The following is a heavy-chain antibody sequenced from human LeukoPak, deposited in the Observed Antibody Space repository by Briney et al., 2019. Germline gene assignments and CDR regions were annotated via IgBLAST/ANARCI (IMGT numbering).Heavy chain of an antibody. CDR2: IYYNGST. CDR1: GGSIMYYY. D-gene: IGHD2-15*01. CDR3: ARKGGLFDY. V-gene: IGHV4-59*01. Sequence: SETLSLTCTVSGGSIMYYYWSWIRQSPGKGLEWIGYIYYNGSTNYNPSLKSRVSISVDTSKNQFSLKVTSVTAADTAVYYRARKGGLFDYWGQGTLVTVSS. J-gene: IGHJ4*02.